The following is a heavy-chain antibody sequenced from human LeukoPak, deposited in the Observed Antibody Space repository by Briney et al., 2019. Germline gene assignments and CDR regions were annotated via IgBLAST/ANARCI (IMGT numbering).Heavy chain of an antibody. V-gene: IGHV3-7*03. CDR1: GFTFSSSA. J-gene: IGHJ4*02. CDR3: ARNLKRMVYATPMAY. Sequence: GGSLRLSCAASGFTFSSSAMSWVRQAPGKGLEWVANIKQDGSEKYYVDSVKGRFTISRDNAKNSLFLQMNSLRAEDTAVYYCARNLKRMVYATPMAYWGQGTLVTVSS. D-gene: IGHD2-8*01. CDR2: IKQDGSEK.